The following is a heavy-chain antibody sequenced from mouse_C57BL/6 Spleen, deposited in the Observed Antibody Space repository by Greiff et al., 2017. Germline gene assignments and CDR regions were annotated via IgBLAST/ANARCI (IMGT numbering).Heavy chain of an antibody. V-gene: IGHV1-7*01. J-gene: IGHJ3*01. D-gene: IGHD3-1*01. CDR3: AREDPGPWFAY. Sequence: QVHVKQSGAELAKPGASVKLSCKASGYTFTSYWMHWVKQRPGQGLEWIGYINPSSGYTKYNQKFKDKATLTADKSSSTAYMQLSSLTYEDSAVYYCAREDPGPWFAYWGQGTLVTVSA. CDR2: INPSSGYT. CDR1: GYTFTSYW.